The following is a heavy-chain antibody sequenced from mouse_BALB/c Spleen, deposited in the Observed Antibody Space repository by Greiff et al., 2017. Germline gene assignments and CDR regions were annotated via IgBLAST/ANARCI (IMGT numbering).Heavy chain of an antibody. CDR3: ARGYYYGSSYWYFDV. Sequence: EVQLVESGAELVKPGASVKLSCTASGFNIKDTYMHWVKQRPEQGLEWIGRIDPANGNTKYDPKFQGKATITADTSSNTAYLQLSSLTSEDTAVYYCARGYYYGSSYWYFDVWGAGTTVTVSS. D-gene: IGHD1-1*01. V-gene: IGHV14-3*02. CDR1: GFNIKDTY. J-gene: IGHJ1*01. CDR2: IDPANGNT.